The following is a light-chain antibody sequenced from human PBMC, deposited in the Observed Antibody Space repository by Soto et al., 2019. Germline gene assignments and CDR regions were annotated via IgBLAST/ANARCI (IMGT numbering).Light chain of an antibody. J-gene: IGKJ3*01. CDR1: QTISSN. V-gene: IGKV3-15*01. Sequence: EIVMTQAPATLSVSPGERFTLSCRASQTISSNLAWYQQKHGQXPRXXIYATSTRATGIPARFSGSGSGTELTITISSLQPEDFETYDCQQLSSYPRTFGPGTKVDIK. CDR3: QQLSSYPRT. CDR2: ATS.